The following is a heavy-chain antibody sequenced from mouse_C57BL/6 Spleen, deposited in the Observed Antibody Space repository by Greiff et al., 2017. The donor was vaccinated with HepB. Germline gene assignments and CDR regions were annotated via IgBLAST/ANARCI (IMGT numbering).Heavy chain of an antibody. CDR1: GFTFSSYG. J-gene: IGHJ2*01. D-gene: IGHD2-2*01. CDR2: ISSGGSYT. V-gene: IGHV5-6*01. CDR3: ARPSTMVTTGGYFDY. Sequence: EVMLVESGGDLVKPGGSLKLSCAASGFTFSSYGMSWVRQTPDKRLEWVATISSGGSYTYYPDSVKGRFTISRDNAKNTLYLQMSSLKSEDTAMYYCARPSTMVTTGGYFDYWGQGTTLTVSS.